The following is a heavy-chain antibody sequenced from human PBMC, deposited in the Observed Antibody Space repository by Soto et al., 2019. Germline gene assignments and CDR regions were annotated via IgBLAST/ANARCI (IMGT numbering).Heavy chain of an antibody. V-gene: IGHV1-69*06. D-gene: IGHD3-3*01. CDR1: GGTLSSFINYP. J-gene: IGHJ4*02. Sequence: QMQLVQSGAEVKKPGSSVKVSCKASGGTLSSFINYPXXXVRQAPGQGLEWMGGIVPNVGTVNYAQKFQGRVTITADKSTGTAYMEVSSLRSEDTALYYCARRDTSGFLRYFDNWGQGTLVTVSS. CDR2: IVPNVGTV. CDR3: ARRDTSGFLRYFDN.